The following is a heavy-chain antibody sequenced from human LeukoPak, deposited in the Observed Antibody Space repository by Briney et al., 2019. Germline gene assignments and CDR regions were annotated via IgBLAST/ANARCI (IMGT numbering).Heavy chain of an antibody. CDR1: GGSISSGSYY. J-gene: IGHJ6*03. V-gene: IGHV4-39*01. Sequence: PSETLSLTCTVSGGSISSGSYYWGWIRQPPGKGLEWLGSIYYSGSTYYNPSLKSRVTISVDTSKNQFSLKLSSVTAADTAVYYCARRYYYYYMDVWGKGTTVTVSS. CDR2: IYYSGST. CDR3: ARRYYYYYMDV.